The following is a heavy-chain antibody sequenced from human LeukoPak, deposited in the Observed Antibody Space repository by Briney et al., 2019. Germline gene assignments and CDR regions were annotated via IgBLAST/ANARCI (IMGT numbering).Heavy chain of an antibody. CDR2: FDPEDGET. Sequence: ASVKVSCKVSGYTLTELSMHWVRQAPGKGLAWMGGFDPEDGETIYAQKFQGRVTMTEDTSTDTAYMELSSLRSEDTAVDYCATACITIFCTTGYYSGEYDAFDIWGQGTMVTVSS. CDR1: GYTLTELS. D-gene: IGHD3-9*01. V-gene: IGHV1-24*01. CDR3: ATACITIFCTTGYYSGEYDAFDI. J-gene: IGHJ3*02.